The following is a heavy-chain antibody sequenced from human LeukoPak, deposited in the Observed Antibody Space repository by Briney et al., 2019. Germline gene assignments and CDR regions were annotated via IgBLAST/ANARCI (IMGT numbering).Heavy chain of an antibody. Sequence: QSGGSLRRSCAASGFTFSSYAMHWVRQAPGKGLEWVAVTSYDGTITYYADSVKGRFTNSRDNPKNTLYLQLNSLRAEDTAIYYCARDSTYYYDSGSSGPHYFDSWGQGTLVTVSS. J-gene: IGHJ4*02. CDR2: TSYDGTIT. D-gene: IGHD3-10*01. CDR3: ARDSTYYYDSGSSGPHYFDS. CDR1: GFTFSSYA. V-gene: IGHV3-30*01.